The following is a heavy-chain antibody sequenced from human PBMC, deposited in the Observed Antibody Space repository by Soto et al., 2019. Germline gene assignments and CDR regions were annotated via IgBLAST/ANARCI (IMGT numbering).Heavy chain of an antibody. D-gene: IGHD3-22*01. CDR2: IKSKTDGGTT. J-gene: IGHJ6*02. CDR3: TTGGTYYYDSSGYYYGYYYYGMDV. CDR1: GFTFSNAW. V-gene: IGHV3-15*01. Sequence: VGSLRLSCAASGFTFSNAWMSWVRQAPGKGLEWVGRIKSKTDGGTTDYAAPVKGRFTISRDDSKNTLYLQMNSLKTEDTAVYYCTTGGTYYYDSSGYYYGYYYYGMDVWGQGTTVTVSS.